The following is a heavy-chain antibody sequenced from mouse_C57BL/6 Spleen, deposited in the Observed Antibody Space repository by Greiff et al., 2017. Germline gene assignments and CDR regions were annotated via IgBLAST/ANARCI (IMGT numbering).Heavy chain of an antibody. CDR3: LITTVVATGPGFAY. J-gene: IGHJ3*01. D-gene: IGHD1-1*01. V-gene: IGHV1-19*01. CDR1: GYTFTDYY. Sequence: EVQLQQSGPVLVKPGASVKMSCKASGYTFTDYYMNWVKQSHGKSLEWIGVINPYNGGTSYNQKFKGKATLTVDKSSSTAYMELNSLTSEDSAVYYCLITTVVATGPGFAYWGQGTLVTVSA. CDR2: INPYNGGT.